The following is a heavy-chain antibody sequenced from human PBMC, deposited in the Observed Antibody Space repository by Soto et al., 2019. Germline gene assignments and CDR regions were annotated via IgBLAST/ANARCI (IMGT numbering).Heavy chain of an antibody. CDR1: GGSISSSSYY. CDR3: ARLGQWIQLWPYFDY. D-gene: IGHD5-18*01. V-gene: IGHV4-39*01. J-gene: IGHJ4*02. CDR2: IYYSGST. Sequence: SETLSLTCTASGGSISSSSYYWGWIRQPPGKGLEWIGSIYYSGSTYYNPSLKSRVTISVDTSKNQFSLKLSSVTAADTAVYYCARLGQWIQLWPYFDYWGQGTLVTVSS.